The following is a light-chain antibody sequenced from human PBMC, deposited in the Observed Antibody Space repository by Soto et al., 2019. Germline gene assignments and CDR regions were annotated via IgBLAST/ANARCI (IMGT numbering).Light chain of an antibody. J-gene: IGKJ4*01. CDR3: QPYNDWPPF. V-gene: IGKV3-15*01. CDR1: QSVNTN. Sequence: EILMTQSPATLSVSPGERATLSCRASQSVNTNLTWYQQKPGQAPRLLIYGASTRATGIPARFRGSGSGTEFTLTISNLQSDDVAVYYCQPYNDWPPFFGGGTKVEIK. CDR2: GAS.